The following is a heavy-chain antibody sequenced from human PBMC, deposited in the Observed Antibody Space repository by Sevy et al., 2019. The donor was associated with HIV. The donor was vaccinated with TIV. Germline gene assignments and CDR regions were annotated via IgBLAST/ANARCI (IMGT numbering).Heavy chain of an antibody. D-gene: IGHD1-7*01. CDR3: ARDDGNYYFHY. V-gene: IGHV3-7*01. CDR2: IKQDAGQQ. J-gene: IGHJ4*02. Sequence: GGSLILSCAASGFTFSKYWMGWVRQAPGKGLEWVANIKQDAGQQYYVDSVKGRFTISRDNAKNSLYLQMNSLRAEDTAVYFCARDDGNYYFHYWGQGTLVTVSS. CDR1: GFTFSKYW.